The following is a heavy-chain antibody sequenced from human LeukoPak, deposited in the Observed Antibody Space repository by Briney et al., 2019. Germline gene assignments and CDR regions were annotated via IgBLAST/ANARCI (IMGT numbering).Heavy chain of an antibody. V-gene: IGHV4-4*02. CDR3: ARVQPTGTSTYFDY. J-gene: IGHJ4*02. CDR2: IYHSGST. Sequence: SETLSLTCAVSGGSLSSSNWGSCVRQPPGKGREWSGEIYHSGSTNYNPSLKTRVTISVDKSKNQFSLKLRSVTAADTAVYYCARVQPTGTSTYFDYWGQGTLVTVSS. D-gene: IGHD1-7*01. CDR1: GGSLSSSNW.